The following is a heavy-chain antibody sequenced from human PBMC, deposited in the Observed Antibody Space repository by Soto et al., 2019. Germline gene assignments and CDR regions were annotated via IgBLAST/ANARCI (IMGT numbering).Heavy chain of an antibody. Sequence: SETLSLTCAVYGGSFSGYYWSWIRQPPGKGLEWIGEINHSGSTNYNPSLKSRVTISVGTSKNQFSLKLSSVTATDTAVYYCARGHRAAAGTYYFAYWGQGTLVTVSS. CDR1: GGSFSGYY. V-gene: IGHV4-34*01. J-gene: IGHJ4*02. D-gene: IGHD6-13*01. CDR2: INHSGST. CDR3: ARGHRAAAGTYYFAY.